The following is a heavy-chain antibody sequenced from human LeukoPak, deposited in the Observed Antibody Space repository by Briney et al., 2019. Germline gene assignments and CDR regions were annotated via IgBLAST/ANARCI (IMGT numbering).Heavy chain of an antibody. D-gene: IGHD6-19*01. CDR1: GGSFSRYY. CDR2: INHSGST. Sequence: PSETMSLTCAVYGGSFSRYYWSWIRQPPGKGLEWIGEINHSGSTNYNPSLKSRVTISVDTSKNQFSLKLSSVTAADTAVYYCARVAVAGLNDAFDIWGQGTIVTVSS. V-gene: IGHV4-34*01. CDR3: ARVAVAGLNDAFDI. J-gene: IGHJ3*02.